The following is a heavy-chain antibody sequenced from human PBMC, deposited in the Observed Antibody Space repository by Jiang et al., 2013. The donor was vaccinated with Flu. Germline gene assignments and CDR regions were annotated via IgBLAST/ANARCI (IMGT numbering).Heavy chain of an antibody. CDR2: IHPGNGNT. V-gene: IGHV1-3*01. Sequence: QSGSELKKPGASVKVSCKTSGYTFTKFTMHWVRQAPGQRLEWMGWIHPGNGNTKYSQKFQGRVTITSDTSASTVYMELSGLRSEDTAVYFCARDDGTTWLQDSWGQGTLVTVSS. J-gene: IGHJ4*02. D-gene: IGHD1/OR15-1a*01. CDR1: GYTFTKFT. CDR3: ARDDGTTWLQDS.